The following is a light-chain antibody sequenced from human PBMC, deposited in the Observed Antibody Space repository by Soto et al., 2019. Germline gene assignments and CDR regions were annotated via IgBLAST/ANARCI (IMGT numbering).Light chain of an antibody. J-gene: IGKJ1*01. CDR2: KAS. CDR3: QQYSTYPWT. V-gene: IGKV1-5*03. Sequence: DIQMTQSPSTLSASVGERVTITCRASQTISTLLAWYQQRPGKAPNLLLYKASSLESGVPSRFSGSGSGTEFTLTISSLQPDDFATYFCQQYSTYPWTFGQGTKVEVK. CDR1: QTISTL.